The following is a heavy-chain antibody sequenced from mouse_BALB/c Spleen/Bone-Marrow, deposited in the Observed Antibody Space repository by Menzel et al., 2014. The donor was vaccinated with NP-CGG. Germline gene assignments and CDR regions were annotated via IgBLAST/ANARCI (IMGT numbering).Heavy chain of an antibody. V-gene: IGHV5-6-5*01. CDR1: GFTFSSYA. CDR3: ARGIDY. J-gene: IGHJ2*01. CDR2: ISSGGST. Sequence: EVQLVESGGGLVKPGGSLKLSCAASGFTFSSYAMSWVRQTPEKRLEWVASISSGGSTYCPDSVKGRFTISRDNARNILYLQMSSLRSEDTAMYYCARGIDYWGQGTTLTVSS.